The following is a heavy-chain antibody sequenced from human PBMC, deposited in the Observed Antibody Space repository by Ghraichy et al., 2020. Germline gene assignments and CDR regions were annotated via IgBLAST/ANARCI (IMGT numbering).Heavy chain of an antibody. V-gene: IGHV4-4*07. J-gene: IGHJ4*02. Sequence: SETLSLTCTVFGGSISSYYWNWIRQPAGKGLEWIGRINPSGSTNYNPSLKSRVTMSLDTSKNQLSLKLTSVTAADTAVYYCASAYSTAWYAYWGQGTLVTVSP. CDR1: GGSISSYY. CDR3: ASAYSTAWYAY. CDR2: INPSGST. D-gene: IGHD6-19*01.